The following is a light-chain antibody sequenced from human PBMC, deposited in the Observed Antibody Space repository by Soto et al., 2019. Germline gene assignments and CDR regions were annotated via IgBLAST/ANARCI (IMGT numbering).Light chain of an antibody. V-gene: IGKV3-20*01. J-gene: IGKJ3*01. CDR3: QQLRA. CDR2: GAS. CDR1: QSVSRSY. Sequence: EIVLTQSPGTLSLSPGERATLSCRASQSVSRSYLAWYQQKPGQAPRLLIYGASSRATGIPDRFSGSGSGTDFTLTISRLEPEDFAVYYCQQLRAFGPGTKVDIK.